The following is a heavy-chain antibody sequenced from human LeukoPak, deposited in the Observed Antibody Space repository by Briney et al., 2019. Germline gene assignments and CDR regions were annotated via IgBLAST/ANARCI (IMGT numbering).Heavy chain of an antibody. CDR1: GASISSKY. CDR2: IYYSGST. J-gene: IGHJ4*02. CDR3: ARRYYSSGWFFDY. D-gene: IGHD6-19*01. V-gene: IGHV4-59*08. Sequence: SETLSLTCTVSGASISSKYWGWVRPPPGGGLGWGGYIYYSGSTNYNPSLKSRVTISVDTSKNQFSLKLSSVTAADTAVYYCARRYYSSGWFFDYWGQGTLVTVSS.